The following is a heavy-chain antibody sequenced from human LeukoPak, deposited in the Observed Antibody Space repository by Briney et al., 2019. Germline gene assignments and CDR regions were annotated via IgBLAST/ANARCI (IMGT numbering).Heavy chain of an antibody. D-gene: IGHD3-10*01. CDR1: GFTVSSNY. J-gene: IGHJ5*02. Sequence: GGSLRLSCTASGFTVSSNYMSWVRQAPGKGLEWVSIIYSGGTTYYADSVKGRFTISRDSSKNTLCLQMNSLRADDTAVYYCARLSPYSGSGSYKNWFDPWGQGTLVTVSS. CDR3: ARLSPYSGSGSYKNWFDP. CDR2: IYSGGTT. V-gene: IGHV3-53*01.